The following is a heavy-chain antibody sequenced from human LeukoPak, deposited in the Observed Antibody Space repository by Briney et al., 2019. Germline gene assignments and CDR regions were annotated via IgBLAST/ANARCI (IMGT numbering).Heavy chain of an antibody. Sequence: ASVKVSCKASGYTFTSYGISWVRQAPGQGLEWMGWINPNSGGTNYAQKFQGRVTMTRDTSISTAYMELSRLRSDDTAVYYCARAYCSSTSCYAFDIWGQGTMVTVSS. CDR2: INPNSGGT. V-gene: IGHV1-2*02. J-gene: IGHJ3*02. CDR1: GYTFTSYG. CDR3: ARAYCSSTSCYAFDI. D-gene: IGHD2-2*01.